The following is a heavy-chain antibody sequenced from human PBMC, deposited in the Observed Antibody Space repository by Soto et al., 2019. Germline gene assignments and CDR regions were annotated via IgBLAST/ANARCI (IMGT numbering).Heavy chain of an antibody. CDR3: ARGPHYYDSRAYYYYGMDV. J-gene: IGHJ6*02. V-gene: IGHV4-30-4*01. D-gene: IGHD3-22*01. Sequence: PSETLSLTCTVSGGSISSGDYYWSWIRQPPGKGLEWIGYIYYRGSTYYNPSLKSRVTISVDTSKNQFSLKLSSVTAADTAVYYCARGPHYYDSRAYYYYGMDVWGQGTTVTVSS. CDR1: GGSISSGDYY. CDR2: IYYRGST.